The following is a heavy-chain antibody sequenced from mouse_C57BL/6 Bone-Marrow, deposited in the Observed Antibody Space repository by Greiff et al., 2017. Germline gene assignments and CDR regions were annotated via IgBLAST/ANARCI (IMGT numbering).Heavy chain of an antibody. Sequence: EVKLMESGGDLVKPGGSLKLSCAASGFTFSSYGMSWVRQTPDKRLEWVATISSGGSYTYYPDSVKGRFTISRDNAKNTLYLQMSSLKSEDTAMYYCASPYDYGSSYYAMDYWGQGTSVTVSS. CDR1: GFTFSSYG. V-gene: IGHV5-6*01. CDR3: ASPYDYGSSYYAMDY. D-gene: IGHD1-1*01. CDR2: ISSGGSYT. J-gene: IGHJ4*01.